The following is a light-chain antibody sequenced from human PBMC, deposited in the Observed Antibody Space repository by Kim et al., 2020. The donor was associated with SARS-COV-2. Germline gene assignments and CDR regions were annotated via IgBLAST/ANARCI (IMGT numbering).Light chain of an antibody. CDR2: GKN. CDR3: NSRDSSGNHLRVV. J-gene: IGLJ2*01. CDR1: SLRSYY. Sequence: GQTVRITCQGDSLRSYYASWYQQKPGQAPVLVIYGKNNRPSGIPDRFSGSSSGNTASLTNTGAQAEDEADYYCNSRDSSGNHLRVVFGGGTQLTVL. V-gene: IGLV3-19*01.